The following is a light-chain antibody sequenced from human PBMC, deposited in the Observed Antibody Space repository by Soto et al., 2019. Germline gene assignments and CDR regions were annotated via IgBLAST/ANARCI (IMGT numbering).Light chain of an antibody. V-gene: IGKV3-15*01. J-gene: IGKJ4*01. CDR2: VAS. CDR1: QSVSSY. CDR3: HQYNNWPLT. Sequence: EIVMTQSPATLSVSPGERATLSCRASQSVSSYLAWYQQKPGQTPRLLIYVASTRATGIPARFSGSGSGTEFTLTIRSLQSEDFAVYYCHQYNNWPLTFGGGTKVEIK.